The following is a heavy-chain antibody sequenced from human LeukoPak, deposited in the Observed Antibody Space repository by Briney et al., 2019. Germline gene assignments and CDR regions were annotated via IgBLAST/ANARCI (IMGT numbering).Heavy chain of an antibody. CDR2: IIXILGIA. J-gene: IGHJ6*02. V-gene: IGHV1-69*04. CDR3: ARDRIVVVPAAMNADYYYGMDV. D-gene: IGHD2-2*01. Sequence: IIXILGIANYAQKFQGRVTITADKSTSTAYMELSSLRSEDTAVYYCARDRIVVVPAAMNADYYYGMDVWGQGTTVTVSS.